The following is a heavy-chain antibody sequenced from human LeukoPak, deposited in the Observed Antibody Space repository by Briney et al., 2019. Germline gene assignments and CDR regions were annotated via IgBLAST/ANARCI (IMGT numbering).Heavy chain of an antibody. CDR1: GGSISSSSYY. CDR2: IYTSGST. CDR3: ARDRGSFVGAIGRNAFDI. J-gene: IGHJ3*02. V-gene: IGHV4-61*02. D-gene: IGHD1-26*01. Sequence: SETLSLTCTVSGGSISSSSYYWSWIRQPAGKGLEWIGRIYTSGSTNYNPSLKSRVTMSVDTSKNQFSLKLSSVTAADTAVYYCARDRGSFVGAIGRNAFDIWGQGTMVTVSS.